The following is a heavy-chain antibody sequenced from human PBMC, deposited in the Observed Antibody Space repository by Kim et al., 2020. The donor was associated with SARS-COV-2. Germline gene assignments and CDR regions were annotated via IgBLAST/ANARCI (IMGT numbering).Heavy chain of an antibody. CDR2: ISYDGSNK. J-gene: IGHJ4*02. D-gene: IGHD1-1*01. CDR1: GFTFSSYA. V-gene: IGHV3-30*04. CDR3: ARVQFSGNDYYFDY. Sequence: GGSLRLSCAASGFTFSSYAMHWVRQAPGKGLEWVAVISYDGSNKYYADSVKGRFTISRDNSKNTLYLQMNSLRAEDTAVYYCARVQFSGNDYYFDYWGQGTLVTVSS.